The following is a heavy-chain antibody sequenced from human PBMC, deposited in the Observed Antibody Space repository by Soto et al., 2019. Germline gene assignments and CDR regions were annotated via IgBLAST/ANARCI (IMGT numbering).Heavy chain of an antibody. V-gene: IGHV1-69*01. CDR3: ARESGELELPYYYYGMDV. Sequence: QVQLVQFGAEVKKPGSSVKVSCKASGGTFSSYAISWVRQAPGQGLEWMGGIIPIFGTANYAQKFQGRVTITADESTSTAYMELSSLRSEDTAVYYCARESGELELPYYYYGMDVWGQGTTVTVSS. CDR1: GGTFSSYA. D-gene: IGHD1-7*01. J-gene: IGHJ6*02. CDR2: IIPIFGTA.